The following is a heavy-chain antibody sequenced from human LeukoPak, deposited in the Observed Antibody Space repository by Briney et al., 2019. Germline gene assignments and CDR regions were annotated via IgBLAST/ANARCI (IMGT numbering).Heavy chain of an antibody. D-gene: IGHD3-22*01. CDR3: ARDAIYHYYDCSGYYPTLDY. CDR2: ISSSGSTI. J-gene: IGHJ4*02. V-gene: IGHV3-11*01. CDR1: GFTFSDYY. Sequence: GGSLRLSCAASGFTFSDYYMSWIRQAPGKGLEWVSYISSSGSTIYYADSVKGRFTISRDNAKNSLYLQMNSLRAEDTAMYYCARDAIYHYYDCSGYYPTLDYWGQGTLVTVSS.